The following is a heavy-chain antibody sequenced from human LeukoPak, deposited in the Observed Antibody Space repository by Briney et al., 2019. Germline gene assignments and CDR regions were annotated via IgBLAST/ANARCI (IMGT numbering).Heavy chain of an antibody. J-gene: IGHJ1*01. CDR3: AGVVEVGVPGFQH. D-gene: IGHD3-22*01. CDR2: INPNSGGT. Sequence: WASVKVSCKASGYTFTGYYLHWVRQAPRQGPEWMGWINPNSGGTYYVQKFQGRITMTGDTSISTAYMELNRLISDDTAVYYCAGVVEVGVPGFQHWGHGALVTVSS. CDR1: GYTFTGYY. V-gene: IGHV1-2*02.